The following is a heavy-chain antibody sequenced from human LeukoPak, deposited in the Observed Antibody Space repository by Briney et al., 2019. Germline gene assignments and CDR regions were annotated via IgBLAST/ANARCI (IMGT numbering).Heavy chain of an antibody. Sequence: PGGSLRLSCAASGFSFSNAWMYWVRQAPGKGLECAGRIKSKSDGGTTDSAAPVKGRFIISRDDSKNTLFLQMNSLKTEDTAVYYCTTDGAGRLGRGSPPYYFDYWGQGSLVTVSS. CDR2: IKSKSDGGTT. J-gene: IGHJ4*02. CDR1: GFSFSNAW. CDR3: TTDGAGRLGRGSPPYYFDY. V-gene: IGHV3-15*01. D-gene: IGHD4/OR15-4a*01.